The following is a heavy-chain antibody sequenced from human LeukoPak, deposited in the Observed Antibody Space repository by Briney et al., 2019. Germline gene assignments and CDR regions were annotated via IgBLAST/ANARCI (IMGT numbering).Heavy chain of an antibody. Sequence: GGSLRLSCAASGFTFNNYGMHWVRQAPGKGLEWVALIWFDGSNKHYADSVKGRFTISRDNSRNTMYLRMDSLRAEDTAVYYCARVVSYYGSSYRLLDLWGRGTLVTVSS. CDR2: IWFDGSNK. CDR1: GFTFNNYG. D-gene: IGHD3-10*01. CDR3: ARVVSYYGSSYRLLDL. V-gene: IGHV3-33*01. J-gene: IGHJ2*01.